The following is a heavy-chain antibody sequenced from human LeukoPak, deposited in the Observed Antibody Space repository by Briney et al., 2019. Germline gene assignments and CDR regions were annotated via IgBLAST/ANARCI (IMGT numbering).Heavy chain of an antibody. J-gene: IGHJ4*02. CDR3: ARVQLWRRSYFDY. D-gene: IGHD5-18*01. Sequence: SETLSLTCAVYGGSFSGYYWSWIRQPPGKGLEWIGEINHSGCTNYNPSLKSRVTISVDTSKNQFSLKLSSVTAADTAVYYCARVQLWRRSYFDYWGQGTLVTVSS. CDR2: INHSGCT. CDR1: GGSFSGYY. V-gene: IGHV4-34*01.